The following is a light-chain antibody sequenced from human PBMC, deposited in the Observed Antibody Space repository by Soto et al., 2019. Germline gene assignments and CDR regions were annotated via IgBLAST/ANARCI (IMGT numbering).Light chain of an antibody. Sequence: MGITQSPATMSVSPGERATLSCRASQSVSSNLAWYQQKPGQPPRLLIYGASNRATGIPARFSGSGSGTDFTLTISNLEPEDFAVYYCQQRSNWPANFGQGTRLEIK. CDR2: GAS. J-gene: IGKJ5*01. CDR1: QSVSSN. CDR3: QQRSNWPAN. V-gene: IGKV3-11*01.